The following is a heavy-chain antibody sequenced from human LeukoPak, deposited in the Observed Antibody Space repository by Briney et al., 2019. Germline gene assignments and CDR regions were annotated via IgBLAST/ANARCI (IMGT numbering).Heavy chain of an antibody. CDR2: ISCSGGST. CDR3: AKRYNSGWSSAFDY. D-gene: IGHD6-19*01. Sequence: GGSLTLSCAVSGFTFNSCHMSWVRQAPGKGLEGGSDISCSGGSTSYADPVKGRFTISRDNSKNTLYLQMNSLRAEDTAVYYCAKRYNSGWSSAFDYWGQGTLVTVSS. CDR1: GFTFNSCH. J-gene: IGHJ4*02. V-gene: IGHV3-23*01.